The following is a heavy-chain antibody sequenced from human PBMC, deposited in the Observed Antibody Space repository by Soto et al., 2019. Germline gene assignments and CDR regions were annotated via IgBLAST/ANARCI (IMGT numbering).Heavy chain of an antibody. CDR3: ARARYSYGSGFDY. V-gene: IGHV4-38-2*01. Sequence: SETLSLTCAVSGYSISSGYHWGWIRQPPGKGLEWIGSIHHSGTTYYKPSLKSRVSLSVDTSKNHFSLKLTSVTAADTAVYYCARARYSYGSGFDYWGQGTLVTVSS. D-gene: IGHD5-18*01. CDR2: IHHSGTT. CDR1: GYSISSGYH. J-gene: IGHJ4*02.